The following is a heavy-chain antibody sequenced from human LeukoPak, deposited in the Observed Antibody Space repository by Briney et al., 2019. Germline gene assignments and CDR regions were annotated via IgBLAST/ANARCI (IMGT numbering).Heavy chain of an antibody. Sequence: SETLSLTCTVAGDSITNYYWSWIRQPPGKGLEWIGYSSYSGRTNYNPSLKSRVTISLDTSKNQFSLKLTSVTAADAAVYYCARDRRREGVHAFDVWGRGTMVTVSS. CDR1: GDSITNYY. D-gene: IGHD1-14*01. CDR2: SSYSGRT. CDR3: ARDRRREGVHAFDV. V-gene: IGHV4-59*01. J-gene: IGHJ3*01.